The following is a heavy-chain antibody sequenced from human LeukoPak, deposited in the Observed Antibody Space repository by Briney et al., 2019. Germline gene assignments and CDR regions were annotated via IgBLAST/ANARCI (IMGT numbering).Heavy chain of an antibody. Sequence: AGGSLRLSCAASGFTFSSYWMHWVRQAPGKGLVWVSRINSDGSSTSYADSVKGRFTISRDNAKNTLYLQVNSLRAEDTAVYYCARPDYYDSSGYYDYWGQGTLVTVSS. CDR1: GFTFSSYW. CDR3: ARPDYYDSSGYYDY. D-gene: IGHD3-22*01. CDR2: INSDGSST. J-gene: IGHJ4*02. V-gene: IGHV3-74*01.